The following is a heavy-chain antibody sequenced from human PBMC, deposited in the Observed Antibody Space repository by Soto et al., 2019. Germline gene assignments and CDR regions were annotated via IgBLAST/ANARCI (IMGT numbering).Heavy chain of an antibody. Sequence: QVQLVESGGGVVQPGRSLRLSCAASGFTFSSYGMHWVRQAPGKGLEWVAVIWYDGSNRYYIDSVKGRFTISRDNSKNTLYLQMTSLRAEDTAVYYCATSGLDYYDSSGYFAGFDYWGQGTLVTVSS. D-gene: IGHD3-22*01. CDR1: GFTFSSYG. V-gene: IGHV3-33*01. J-gene: IGHJ4*02. CDR2: IWYDGSNR. CDR3: ATSGLDYYDSSGYFAGFDY.